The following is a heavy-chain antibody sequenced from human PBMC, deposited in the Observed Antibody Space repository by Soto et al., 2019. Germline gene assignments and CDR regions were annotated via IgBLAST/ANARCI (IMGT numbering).Heavy chain of an antibody. D-gene: IGHD1-20*01. CDR3: AKAIRFGYNWTDCAFDI. V-gene: IGHV3-23*01. CDR2: ISGSGGST. Sequence: EVQLLESGGGLVQPGGSLRLSCAASGFTFSSYAMSWVRQAPGKGLEWVSAISGSGGSTYYADSVKGRFTISRDNSKNTLYLQMNSLRAEDTAVYYCAKAIRFGYNWTDCAFDIWGQGTMVTVSS. CDR1: GFTFSSYA. J-gene: IGHJ3*02.